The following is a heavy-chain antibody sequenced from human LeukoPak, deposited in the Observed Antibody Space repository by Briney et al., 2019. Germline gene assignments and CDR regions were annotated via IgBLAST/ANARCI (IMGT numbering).Heavy chain of an antibody. V-gene: IGHV3-64*01. CDR2: ISSNGGRT. CDR3: ARRPPASSSWDS. Sequence: PGGSLRLSCAASGFTFRSYGMHWVRQAPGKGLEYVSAISSNGGRTYYANSVKGRFTISRDNSRNTLYLQMGSLRAEDMAVYYCARRPPASSSWDSWGQGTPVTVSS. CDR1: GFTFRSYG. D-gene: IGHD6-13*01. J-gene: IGHJ4*02.